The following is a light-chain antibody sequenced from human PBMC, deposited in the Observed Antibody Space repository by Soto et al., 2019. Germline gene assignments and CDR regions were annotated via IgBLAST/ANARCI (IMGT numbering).Light chain of an antibody. CDR2: GAS. V-gene: IGKV3-20*01. CDR3: QQSGSSLT. J-gene: IGKJ4*01. Sequence: EIVLTQSPGTLSLSPGERATLSCRASQSVSSSYLAWYQQKPGQAPRLLIYGASSRATGIPDRFSGSGSGTDFTLTISRLEPEDFAVYYCQQSGSSLTFGGGTNVDIK. CDR1: QSVSSSY.